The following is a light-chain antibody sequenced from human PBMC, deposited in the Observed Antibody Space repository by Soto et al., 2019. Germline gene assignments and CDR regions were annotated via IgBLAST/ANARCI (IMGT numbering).Light chain of an antibody. J-gene: IGKJ4*01. Sequence: EIVLTQSPATLSLSPGERATLSCRASQGVSSYLAWYQQKPGQAPRLLIYDASNRATGIPARFSGSGPGTDFTLTISSLEPEDFAVYYCQQRSNWLTFGGGTKVAIK. CDR3: QQRSNWLT. CDR1: QGVSSY. CDR2: DAS. V-gene: IGKV3D-11*01.